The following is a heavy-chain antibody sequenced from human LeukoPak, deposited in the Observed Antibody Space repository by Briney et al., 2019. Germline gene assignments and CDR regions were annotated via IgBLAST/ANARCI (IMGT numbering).Heavy chain of an antibody. V-gene: IGHV3-30*18. Sequence: PGGSLRLSCAASGFTFSSYAMHWVRQAPGKGLEWVAIISYDGSNKYYADSVKGRFTISRDNSKNTLYLQMNSLRAEDTAVYYRAKDVDIVATIYYFEHWGQGTLVTVSS. D-gene: IGHD5-12*01. CDR1: GFTFSSYA. CDR3: AKDVDIVATIYYFEH. J-gene: IGHJ4*02. CDR2: ISYDGSNK.